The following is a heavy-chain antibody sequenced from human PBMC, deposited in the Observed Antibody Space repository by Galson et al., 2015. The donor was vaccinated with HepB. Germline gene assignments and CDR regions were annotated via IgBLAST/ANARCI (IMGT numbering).Heavy chain of an antibody. CDR1: GFTFSRYW. V-gene: IGHV3-7*03. CDR3: TMSGSPTDFDY. J-gene: IGHJ4*02. CDR2: VNEDATEK. Sequence: SLRLSCAGSGFTFSRYWMSWVRQAPGKGLEWVASVNEDATEKYYVGSVRGRLTISRDNTKNSLYLQMNSLSADDTAVYYCTMSGSPTDFDYWGQGTLVTVSS. D-gene: IGHD1-26*01.